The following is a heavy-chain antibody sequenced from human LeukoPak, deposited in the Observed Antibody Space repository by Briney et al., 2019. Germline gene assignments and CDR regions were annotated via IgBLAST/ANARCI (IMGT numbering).Heavy chain of an antibody. Sequence: PGGSLRLSCAASGFTFSAYWMHWVRQAPGEGLVWVSRLNTDGGDTRYADSVQGRFTISRDNAKNTLYLQMNSLRAEDTAVYYCARSDAVAWSFDLWGRGTLVTVSS. V-gene: IGHV3-74*01. D-gene: IGHD6-19*01. CDR2: LNTDGGDT. CDR3: ARSDAVAWSFDL. J-gene: IGHJ2*01. CDR1: GFTFSAYW.